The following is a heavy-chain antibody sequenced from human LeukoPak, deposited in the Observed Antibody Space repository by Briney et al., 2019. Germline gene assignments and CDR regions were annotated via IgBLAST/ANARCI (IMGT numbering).Heavy chain of an antibody. Sequence: SETLSLTCTVSGGSISSYYWSWIRQPPGKGLEWIGYIYYSGSTNYSPSLKSRVTISVDTSKNQFSLKLSSVTAADTAVYYCARATSSGWFEWGQGTLVTVSS. V-gene: IGHV4-59*01. D-gene: IGHD6-19*01. J-gene: IGHJ4*02. CDR2: IYYSGST. CDR3: ARATSSGWFE. CDR1: GGSISSYY.